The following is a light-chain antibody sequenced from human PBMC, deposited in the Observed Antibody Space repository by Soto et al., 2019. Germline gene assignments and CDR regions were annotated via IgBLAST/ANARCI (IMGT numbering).Light chain of an antibody. V-gene: IGKV3-20*01. Sequence: EIVLTQSPGTLSLSPGERATLSCRASQSVSSSYLAWYQQKPGQAPRLLIYGASSRATGIPDRFSGSGSGTDFPLTISRLDPEDFAMYYCQQYGSSPRTFGQGTKVEIK. CDR2: GAS. J-gene: IGKJ1*01. CDR1: QSVSSSY. CDR3: QQYGSSPRT.